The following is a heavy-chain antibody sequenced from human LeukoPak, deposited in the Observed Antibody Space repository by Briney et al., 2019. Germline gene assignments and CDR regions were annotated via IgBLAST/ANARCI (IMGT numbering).Heavy chain of an antibody. V-gene: IGHV4-59*01. CDR3: ARADVLRYFDWLLPYAFDI. J-gene: IGHJ3*02. Sequence: PSETLSLTCTVSGGSISSYYWSWIRQPPGKGLEWIGYIYYSGNTNYNPSLKSRVTISVDTSKNQFSLKLSSVTAADTAVYYCARADVLRYFDWLLPYAFDIWGQGTMVTVSS. D-gene: IGHD3-9*01. CDR1: GGSISSYY. CDR2: IYYSGNT.